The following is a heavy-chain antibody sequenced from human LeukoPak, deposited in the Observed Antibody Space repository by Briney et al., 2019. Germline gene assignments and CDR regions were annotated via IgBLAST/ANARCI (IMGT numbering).Heavy chain of an antibody. CDR1: GYTFTGYY. J-gene: IGHJ4*02. D-gene: IGHD6-13*01. V-gene: IGHV1-2*02. CDR3: GRDEIATPGTIDY. CDR2: INPNSGGT. Sequence: GASVKVSCKASGYTFTGYYMHWVRQAPGQGLEWMGWINPNSGGTAYAQKFQGRVTMTRDTSISTTYMELSRLTSDDTALYYCGRDEIATPGTIDYWGQGTLVTVSS.